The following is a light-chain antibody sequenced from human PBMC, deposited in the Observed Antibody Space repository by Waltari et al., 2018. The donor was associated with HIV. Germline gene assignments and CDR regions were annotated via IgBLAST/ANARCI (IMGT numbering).Light chain of an antibody. CDR3: QQYNNWHSLT. J-gene: IGKJ4*01. CDR2: GAS. CDR1: QSVSRN. V-gene: IGKV3-15*01. Sequence: EIVMTQSPATLSVSPGERATLSCRASQSVSRNLAWYQQKPGQAPRFLIYGASTSATGIPARFSGSGSGTEFTLTISSLQSEDFAVYYCQQYNNWHSLTFGGGTKVEIK.